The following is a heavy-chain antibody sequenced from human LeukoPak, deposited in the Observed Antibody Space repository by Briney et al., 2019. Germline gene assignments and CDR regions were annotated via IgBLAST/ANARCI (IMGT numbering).Heavy chain of an antibody. J-gene: IGHJ4*02. Sequence: PGGSLKLSCAASGFSFSSYSMNWARQSPGKGLEWDSYISSSSSTISYADSVKGRFTISRDNAKNSLYLQMNSLRAEDTAVYYCALQRTLWQQLLDYWGQGTLVTVSS. D-gene: IGHD5-24*01. CDR3: ALQRTLWQQLLDY. CDR2: ISSSSSTI. V-gene: IGHV3-48*01. CDR1: GFSFSSYS.